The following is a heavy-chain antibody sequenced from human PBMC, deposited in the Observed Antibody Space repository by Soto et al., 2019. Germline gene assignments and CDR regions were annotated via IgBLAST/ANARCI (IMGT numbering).Heavy chain of an antibody. D-gene: IGHD1-26*01. CDR3: TRAQFRYTGTYVAADWFDP. Sequence: ASVKVSCKASGGAISTIAITWVRRAPGQGLEWMGAFIPSFGTAIYAQKFQGRVTISADESTSSAYMDLSSLRSDDTAVYYCTRAQFRYTGTYVAADWFDPWGQGTLVTVSS. CDR1: GGAISTIA. J-gene: IGHJ5*02. V-gene: IGHV1-69*13. CDR2: FIPSFGTA.